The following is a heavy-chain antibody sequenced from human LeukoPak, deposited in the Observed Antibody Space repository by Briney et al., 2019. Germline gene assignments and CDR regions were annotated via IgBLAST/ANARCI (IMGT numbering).Heavy chain of an antibody. CDR2: INTNTGNP. V-gene: IGHV7-4-1*02. CDR1: GYTFTSYA. Sequence: GASVKVSCKASGYTFTSYAMNWVRQAPGQGLEWMGWINTNTGNPTYAQGFTGRFVFSLDTSVSTAYLQISSLKAEDTAVYYCAKEQYPGYDFVGDFDFWGQGTLVTVSS. D-gene: IGHD3-16*01. J-gene: IGHJ4*02. CDR3: AKEQYPGYDFVGDFDF.